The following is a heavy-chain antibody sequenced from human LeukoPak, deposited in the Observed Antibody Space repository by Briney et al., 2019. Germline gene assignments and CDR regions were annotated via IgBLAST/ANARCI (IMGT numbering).Heavy chain of an antibody. J-gene: IGHJ6*02. CDR2: MNPNSGNT. D-gene: IGHD6-13*01. CDR3: ARAGIADSDYYGMDV. Sequence: ASVKVSCKASGYTFTSYDINWVRQATGQGLEWMGWMNPNSGNTGYAQKFQGRATMTRNTSISTAYMELSSLRSEDTAVYYCARAGIADSDYYGMDVWGQGTTVTVSS. CDR1: GYTFTSYD. V-gene: IGHV1-8*01.